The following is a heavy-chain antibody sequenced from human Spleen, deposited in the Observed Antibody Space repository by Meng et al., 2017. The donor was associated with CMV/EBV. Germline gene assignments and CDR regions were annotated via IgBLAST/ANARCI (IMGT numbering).Heavy chain of an antibody. D-gene: IGHD2-2*01. CDR2: IDPSGGST. CDR1: GYTLTSFY. Sequence: ASVKVSCKAPGYTLTSFYIHWVRQAPGQGLEWMGIIDPSGGSTNYAQKFQGRVTMTRDTSTSTVYMEVSSLRSEDTAVYYCARLVVPSATIYYFDYWGQGTLVTVS. J-gene: IGHJ4*02. CDR3: ARLVVPSATIYYFDY. V-gene: IGHV1-46*01.